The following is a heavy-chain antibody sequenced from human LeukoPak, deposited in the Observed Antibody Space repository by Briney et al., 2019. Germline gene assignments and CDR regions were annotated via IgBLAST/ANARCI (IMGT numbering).Heavy chain of an antibody. CDR1: GFTFDDYA. CDR3: AKSPYCSSTSCAYFDY. CDR2: ISWNSGSI. Sequence: GGSLRLSCAASGFTFDDYAMHGVRQAPGKGLEWVSGISWNSGSIGYADSVKGRFTISRDNAKNSLYLQMNSLRAEDMALYYCAKSPYCSSTSCAYFDYWGQGTLVTVSS. J-gene: IGHJ4*02. V-gene: IGHV3-9*03. D-gene: IGHD2-2*01.